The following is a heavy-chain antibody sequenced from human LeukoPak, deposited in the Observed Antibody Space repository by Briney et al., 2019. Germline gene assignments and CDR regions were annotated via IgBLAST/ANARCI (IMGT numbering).Heavy chain of an antibody. Sequence: GASVKVSCKASGYTFTGYYMHWVRQAPGQGPEWMGWVNPNSGGTRYAQRFQDRVTMTRDTSITTAYMELSRLRSDDTAVYFCARGRLEAAATDDYWGQGTLVTVSS. D-gene: IGHD6-13*01. CDR1: GYTFTGYY. V-gene: IGHV1-2*02. CDR3: ARGRLEAAATDDY. J-gene: IGHJ4*02. CDR2: VNPNSGGT.